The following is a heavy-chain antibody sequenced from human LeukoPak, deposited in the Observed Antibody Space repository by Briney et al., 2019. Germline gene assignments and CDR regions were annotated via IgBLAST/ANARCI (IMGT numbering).Heavy chain of an antibody. CDR3: ARGLIAARQGVPLDY. V-gene: IGHV1-2*02. CDR1: GYTFTSYY. Sequence: ASVKVSCKASGYTFTSYYMHWVRQAPGQGLEWVGWINPNSGGTNYAQKFQGRVTMTRDTSISTAYMELSRLRSDDTAVYYCARGLIAARQGVPLDYWGQGTLVTVSS. D-gene: IGHD6-6*01. CDR2: INPNSGGT. J-gene: IGHJ4*02.